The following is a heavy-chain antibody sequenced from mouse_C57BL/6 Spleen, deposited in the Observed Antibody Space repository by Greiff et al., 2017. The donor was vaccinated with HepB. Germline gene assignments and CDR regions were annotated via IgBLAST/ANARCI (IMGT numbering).Heavy chain of an antibody. CDR2: IHPNSGST. CDR3: ARFPGFAY. V-gene: IGHV1-64*01. J-gene: IGHJ3*01. Sequence: QVHVKQPGAELVKPGASVKLSCKASGYTFTSYWMHWVKQRPGQGLEWIGMIHPNSGSTNYNEKFKSKATLTVDKSSSTAYMQLSSLTSEDSAVYYCARFPGFAYWGQGTLVTVSA. CDR1: GYTFTSYW.